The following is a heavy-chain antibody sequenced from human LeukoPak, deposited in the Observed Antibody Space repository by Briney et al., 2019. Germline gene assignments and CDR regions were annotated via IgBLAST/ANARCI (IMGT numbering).Heavy chain of an antibody. V-gene: IGHV4-59*08. Sequence: SETLSLTSTVPGGSPSSDYWSSIRESPGKGLEWIGYIYHSRSTNYNPSFESRVTISKDTSKNQVSLKLSSVTAADTAVYYCARPWQYYYYGMDVWGQGITVTVSS. CDR3: ARPWQYYYYGMDV. CDR2: IYHSRST. CDR1: GGSPSSDY. J-gene: IGHJ6*02. D-gene: IGHD5-24*01.